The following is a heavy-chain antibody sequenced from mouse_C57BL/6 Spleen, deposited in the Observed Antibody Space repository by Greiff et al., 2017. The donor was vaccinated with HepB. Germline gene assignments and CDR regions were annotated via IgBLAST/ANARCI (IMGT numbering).Heavy chain of an antibody. V-gene: IGHV1-80*01. CDR1: GYAFSSYW. D-gene: IGHD2-5*01. J-gene: IGHJ2*01. CDR3: ARSYYSNYVPDY. Sequence: VQLVESGAELVKPGASVKISCKASGYAFSSYWMNWVKQRPGKGLEWIGQIYPGDGDTNYNGKFKGKATLTADKSSSTAYMQLSSLTSEDSAVYFCARSYYSNYVPDYWGQGTTLTVSS. CDR2: IYPGDGDT.